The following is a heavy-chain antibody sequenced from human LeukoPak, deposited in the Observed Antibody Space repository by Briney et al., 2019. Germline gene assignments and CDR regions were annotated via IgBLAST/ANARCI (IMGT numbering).Heavy chain of an antibody. J-gene: IGHJ3*02. Sequence: GGSLRLSCAASGFTFSSYSMHWVRQAPGKGLEWVAVISFDGTNEYYADSVKGRFTISRDNSKNTLYLQMNSLRAEDTAVYYCARVRSSGYDNAFDIWGQGTMVTVSS. V-gene: IGHV3-30*14. D-gene: IGHD3-22*01. CDR3: ARVRSSGYDNAFDI. CDR2: ISFDGTNE. CDR1: GFTFSSYS.